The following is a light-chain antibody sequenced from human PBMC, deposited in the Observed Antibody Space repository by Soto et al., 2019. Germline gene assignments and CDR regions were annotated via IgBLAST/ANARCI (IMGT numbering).Light chain of an antibody. V-gene: IGKV1-5*03. CDR3: QQYNTDSRLWT. J-gene: IGKJ1*01. CDR1: QSINGR. Sequence: DTMMTQSPSTLSASVGDRVTITCRASQSINGRLAWYQLKPGKAPKLLIYEASSLQSGVPSRFSGSGSGTEFTITISSLQPDDFATYFCQQYNTDSRLWTFGQGTKVEIK. CDR2: EAS.